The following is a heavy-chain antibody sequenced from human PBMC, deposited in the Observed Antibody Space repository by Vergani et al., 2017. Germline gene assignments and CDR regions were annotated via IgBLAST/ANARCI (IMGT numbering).Heavy chain of an antibody. D-gene: IGHD3-3*01. V-gene: IGHV3-21*01. CDR3: ARDSPYYDFWRGYYPCECFDY. Sequence: EVQLVESGGGLVKPGGSLRLSCAASGFTFSSYSMNWVRQAPGKGLDWVSSISISSSYIYYADSVKGRFTISRDNAKNSLYLQMNSLRAEDTAVYYCARDSPYYDFWRGYYPCECFDYWGQGTLVTVSS. CDR1: GFTFSSYS. CDR2: ISISSSYI. J-gene: IGHJ4*02.